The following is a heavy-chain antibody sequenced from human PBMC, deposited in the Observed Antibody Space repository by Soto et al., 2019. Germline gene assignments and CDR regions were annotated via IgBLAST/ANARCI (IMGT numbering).Heavy chain of an antibody. V-gene: IGHV1-69*13. CDR2: IIPIFGTA. CDR3: ARDKEMATMQGYFDL. CDR1: GGAFSGDV. Sequence: GAPVKVSRKGSGGAFSGDVSSWVRQDPGQGLEWMGGIIPIFGTANYAQKFQGRVTITADESTSTAYMELSSLRSEDTAVYYCARDKEMATMQGYFDLWGRGTLVTVSS. D-gene: IGHD5-12*01. J-gene: IGHJ2*01.